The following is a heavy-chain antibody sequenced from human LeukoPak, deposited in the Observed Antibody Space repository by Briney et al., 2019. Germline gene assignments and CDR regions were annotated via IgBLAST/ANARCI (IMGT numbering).Heavy chain of an antibody. CDR1: GGSFSGYY. J-gene: IGHJ4*02. CDR2: INHSGST. CDR3: ARLRYYDILTGYGRDFDY. Sequence: PSETLSLTCAVYGGSFSGYYWSWIRQPPGKGLEWSGEINHSGSTNYNPSLKSRVTISVDTSKNQFSLKLSSVTAADTAVYYCARLRYYDILTGYGRDFDYWGQGTLVTVSS. D-gene: IGHD3-9*01. V-gene: IGHV4-34*01.